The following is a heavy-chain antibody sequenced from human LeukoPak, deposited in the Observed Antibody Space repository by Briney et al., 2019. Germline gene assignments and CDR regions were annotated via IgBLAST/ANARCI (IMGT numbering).Heavy chain of an antibody. J-gene: IGHJ4*02. CDR2: ISGSGGST. CDR1: GFTFSSYA. D-gene: IGHD4-17*01. CDR3: APDTVTTIFDY. Sequence: GGSLRLSCAASGFTFSSYAMSWVRQAPGKGLEWVSAISGSGGSTYYTDSVKGRFTISRDNSKSTLYLQMNSLRAEDTAVYYCAPDTVTTIFDYWGQGTLVTVSS. V-gene: IGHV3-23*01.